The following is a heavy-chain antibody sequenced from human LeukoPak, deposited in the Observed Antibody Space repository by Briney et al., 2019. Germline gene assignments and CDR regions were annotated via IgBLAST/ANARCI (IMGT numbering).Heavy chain of an antibody. Sequence: SQTLSLTCVLSGDSVTSDSGAWSWIRHSPSRGLEWLGRTYYRSKWFNESAVSVRSRITINPDTSKNQFSLQLDSVTPEDTAVYYCARDGGYYYSSYAVAVWGQGTTATVSS. D-gene: IGHD3-10*01. V-gene: IGHV6-1*01. CDR3: ARDGGYYYSSYAVAV. J-gene: IGHJ6*02. CDR2: TYYRSKWFN. CDR1: GDSVTSDSGA.